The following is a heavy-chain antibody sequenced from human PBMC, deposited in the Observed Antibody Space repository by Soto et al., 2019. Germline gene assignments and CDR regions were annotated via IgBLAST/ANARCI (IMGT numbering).Heavy chain of an antibody. J-gene: IGHJ6*02. CDR2: IIPIFGTA. Sequence: SVKVSCKASGGTFSSYAISWVRQAPGQGLEWMGGIIPIFGTANYAQKFQGRVTITADESTSTAYMELSSLRSEDTAVYYYASSEKAVAGITPERYYGMDVWGQGTTVTVSS. D-gene: IGHD6-19*01. CDR1: GGTFSSYA. CDR3: ASSEKAVAGITPERYYGMDV. V-gene: IGHV1-69*13.